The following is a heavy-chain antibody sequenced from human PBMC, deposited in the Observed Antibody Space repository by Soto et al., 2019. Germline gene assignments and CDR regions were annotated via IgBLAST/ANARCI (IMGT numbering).Heavy chain of an antibody. CDR2: IYSGGST. V-gene: IGHV3-53*02. J-gene: IGHJ3*02. CDR1: GFTVSSNY. CDR3: ARDLPGRAFDI. Sequence: EVQLVETGGGLIQPGGSLRLSCAASGFTVSSNYMSWVRQAPGKGLEWVSVIYSGGSTYYADSVKGRFTISRDNSKNTLYLQMNSLRAEDAAVYYCARDLPGRAFDIWGQGTMVTVSS.